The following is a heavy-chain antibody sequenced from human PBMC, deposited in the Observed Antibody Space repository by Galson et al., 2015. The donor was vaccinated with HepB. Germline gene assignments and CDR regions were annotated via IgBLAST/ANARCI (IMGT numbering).Heavy chain of an antibody. V-gene: IGHV3-23*01. J-gene: IGHJ6*03. CDR2: ISGSGGST. CDR3: AKEPEDDMHYMDV. D-gene: IGHD3-9*01. Sequence: SLRLSCAASGFTFSSHAMSWVRQAPGKGLEWVSAISGSGGSTYYADSVKGRFTISRDNSKNTLYLQMNSLRAEDTAVYYCAKEPEDDMHYMDVWGKGTTVTVSS. CDR1: GFTFSSHA.